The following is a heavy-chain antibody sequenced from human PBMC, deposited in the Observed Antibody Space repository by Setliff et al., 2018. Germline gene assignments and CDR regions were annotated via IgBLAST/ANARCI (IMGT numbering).Heavy chain of an antibody. J-gene: IGHJ4*02. D-gene: IGHD1-26*01. Sequence: SGGSLRLSCAASGFTFDDYGMSWVRQAPGKGLEWVSGINWNGGSTGYADSVKGRFTISRDNAKNSLYLQMNSLRAEDTALYYCARSAGGSVTGDFDYWGQGTLVTVSS. CDR3: ARSAGGSVTGDFDY. CDR2: INWNGGST. V-gene: IGHV3-20*04. CDR1: GFTFDDYG.